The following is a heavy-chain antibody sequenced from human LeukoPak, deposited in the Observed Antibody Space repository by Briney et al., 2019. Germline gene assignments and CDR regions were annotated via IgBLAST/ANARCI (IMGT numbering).Heavy chain of an antibody. D-gene: IGHD1-26*01. V-gene: IGHV3-23*01. CDR3: AKGPVSAIVGATTLVY. J-gene: IGHJ4*02. CDR1: GVTFSNYA. Sequence: GGSLRLSSGASGVTFSNYAMISGRQAPGKGLEWVSLISGSTGSTYYADSVKGRFSISRDNSKNTVYLQMNSLRVEDTAVYYCAKGPVSAIVGATTLVYWGQGTLVTVSS. CDR2: ISGSTGST.